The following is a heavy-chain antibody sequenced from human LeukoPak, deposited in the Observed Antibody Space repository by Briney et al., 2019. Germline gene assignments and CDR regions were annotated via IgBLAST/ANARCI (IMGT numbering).Heavy chain of an antibody. Sequence: SETLSLACAVYGGSFSGYYWSWIRQPPGKGLEWIGEINHSGSTNYNPSLKSRVTISVDTSKNQFSLKLSSVTAADTAVYYCARLTSIAAFDYWGQGTLVTVSS. CDR2: INHSGST. V-gene: IGHV4-34*01. CDR3: ARLTSIAAFDY. D-gene: IGHD6-6*01. CDR1: GGSFSGYY. J-gene: IGHJ4*02.